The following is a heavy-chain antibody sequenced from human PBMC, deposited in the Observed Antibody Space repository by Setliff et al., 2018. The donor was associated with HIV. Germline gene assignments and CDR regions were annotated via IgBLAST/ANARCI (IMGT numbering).Heavy chain of an antibody. J-gene: IGHJ5*02. CDR3: ARDLGYSSSSGWFDP. CDR2: ITPNSGGT. CDR1: GFTFTGYY. V-gene: IGHV1-2*02. D-gene: IGHD6-6*01. Sequence: ASVKVSCKASGFTFTGYYIHWVRQAPGQGLEWMGWITPNSGGTNYAQKFQGRVTMTRDTSSSTAYMELSRLRSDDTAVYYCARDLGYSSSSGWFDPWGQGTLVTVSS.